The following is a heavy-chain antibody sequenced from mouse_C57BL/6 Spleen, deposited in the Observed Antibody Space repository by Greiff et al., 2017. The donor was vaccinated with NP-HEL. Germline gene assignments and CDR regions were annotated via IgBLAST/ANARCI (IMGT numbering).Heavy chain of an antibody. CDR2: IWRGGST. CDR3: AKFSTGDYYAMDY. D-gene: IGHD6-2*01. Sequence: QVQLQQSGPGLVQPSQSLSITCTVSGFSLTSYGVHWVRQSPGKGLEWLGVIWRGGSTDYNAAFMSRLSITKDNSKSQVFFKMNSLQADDTAIYYCAKFSTGDYYAMDYWGQGTSVTVSS. CDR1: GFSLTSYG. J-gene: IGHJ4*01. V-gene: IGHV2-5*01.